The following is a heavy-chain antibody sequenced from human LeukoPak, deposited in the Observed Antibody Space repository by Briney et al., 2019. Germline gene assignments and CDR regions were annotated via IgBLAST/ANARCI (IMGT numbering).Heavy chain of an antibody. CDR2: IYPGDSDT. Sequence: GESLKISCKGSGYSFTSYWIGWVRQMPGKGLEWMGIIYPGDSDTRYSPSFQGQVTISADKSISTAYLQWSSLKASDTAMYYCASSSRARILYYGMDVWGQGTTVTVSS. V-gene: IGHV5-51*01. CDR1: GYSFTSYW. CDR3: ASSSRARILYYGMDV. J-gene: IGHJ6*02. D-gene: IGHD3-10*01.